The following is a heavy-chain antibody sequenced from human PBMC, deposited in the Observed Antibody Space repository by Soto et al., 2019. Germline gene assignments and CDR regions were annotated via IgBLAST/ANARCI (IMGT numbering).Heavy chain of an antibody. CDR3: ATPIVAFY. V-gene: IGHV1-3*01. D-gene: IGHD5-12*01. CDR2: INAGNGNT. J-gene: IGHJ4*02. Sequence: SVKVSCKPCVYTVTRYAIHWVRQAPGQRLEWMGWINAGNGNTKYSQKFQGRVIITRDTSAGTAYMELRSLRSEDTAVYYCATPIVAFYWGQGTLVTVSS. CDR1: VYTVTRYA.